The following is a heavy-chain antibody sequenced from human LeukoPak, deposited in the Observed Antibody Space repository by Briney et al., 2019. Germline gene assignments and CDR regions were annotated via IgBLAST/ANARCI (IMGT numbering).Heavy chain of an antibody. CDR2: ISNDDLSK. CDR3: ATERGATLGRSFDN. CDR1: GFTFSSFG. V-gene: IGHV3-30*19. D-gene: IGHD1-26*01. J-gene: IGHJ4*02. Sequence: GGSLRLSCAASGFTFSSFGMNWVRQAPGKGLEWVAVISNDDLSKFYTDSVKGRFSISRDNSKNTVYLQMNSLRPEDTAVYYCATERGATLGRSFDNWGLGTLVTVSS.